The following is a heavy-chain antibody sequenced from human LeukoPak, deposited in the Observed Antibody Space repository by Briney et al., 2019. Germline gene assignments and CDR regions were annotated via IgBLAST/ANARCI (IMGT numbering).Heavy chain of an antibody. Sequence: EASVKVSCKASGYTFTSYYMHWVRQAPGQGLEWMGIINPSGGSTSYAQKFQGRVTMTRDMSTSTVYMELSSLRSEDTAVYYCARDLGIAVAGTTYFDYWGQGTLVTVSS. CDR1: GYTFTSYY. J-gene: IGHJ4*02. V-gene: IGHV1-46*01. CDR3: ARDLGIAVAGTTYFDY. CDR2: INPSGGST. D-gene: IGHD6-19*01.